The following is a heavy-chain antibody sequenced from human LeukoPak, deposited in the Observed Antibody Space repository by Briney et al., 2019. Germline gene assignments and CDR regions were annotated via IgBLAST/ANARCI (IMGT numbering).Heavy chain of an antibody. CDR2: IYHSGST. V-gene: IGHV4-30-2*01. CDR3: ARLPLVGATPYDY. Sequence: PSETLSLTCTVSGGSISSGGYYWSWIRQPPGKGLEWIGYIYHSGSTYYNPSLKSRVTISVDRSKNQFSLKLSSVTAADTAVYYCARLPLVGATPYDYWGQGTPVTVSS. J-gene: IGHJ4*02. CDR1: GGSISSGGYY. D-gene: IGHD1-26*01.